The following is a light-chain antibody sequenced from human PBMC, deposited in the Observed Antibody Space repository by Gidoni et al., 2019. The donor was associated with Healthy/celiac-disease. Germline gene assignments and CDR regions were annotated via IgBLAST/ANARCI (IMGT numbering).Light chain of an antibody. CDR1: PSISSW. J-gene: IGKJ5*01. V-gene: IGKV1-5*03. Sequence: DIQMTQSPSTLSASVGDRVTITCRASPSISSWLAWYQQKPGKAPKLLIYKASSLESGVPSRLSGSGSGTEFTLTISSLQPDDFATYYCQQYNSYWITFGQGTRLEIK. CDR3: QQYNSYWIT. CDR2: KAS.